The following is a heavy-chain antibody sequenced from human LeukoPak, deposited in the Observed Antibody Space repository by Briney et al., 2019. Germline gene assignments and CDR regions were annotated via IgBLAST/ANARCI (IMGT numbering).Heavy chain of an antibody. CDR1: GFTFSSYG. CDR3: AREVPSSSWYSEFDY. CDR2: ISGRGGST. J-gene: IGHJ4*02. D-gene: IGHD6-13*01. Sequence: PGGSLRLSCAASGFTFSSYGMSWVRRAPGKGLEWVSGISGRGGSTYYADSVKGRFTISRDNSKNTLYLQMNSLRAEDTAVYYCAREVPSSSWYSEFDYWGQGTLVTVSS. V-gene: IGHV3-23*01.